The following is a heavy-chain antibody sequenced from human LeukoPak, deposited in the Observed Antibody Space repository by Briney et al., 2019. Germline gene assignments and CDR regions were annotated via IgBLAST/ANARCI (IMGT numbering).Heavy chain of an antibody. CDR3: AREFGGSRMAGAFDI. D-gene: IGHD3-3*01. J-gene: IGHJ3*02. CDR1: GDSISSTSYF. CDR2: IYNSGRS. V-gene: IGHV4-39*07. Sequence: SEILSLTCTVSGDSISSTSYFWGWIRQPPGKGLEWIGSIYNSGRSHYNPSLKSRVTISVDRSKNQFSLKLSSVTAADTAVYYCAREFGGSRMAGAFDIWGQGTMVTVSS.